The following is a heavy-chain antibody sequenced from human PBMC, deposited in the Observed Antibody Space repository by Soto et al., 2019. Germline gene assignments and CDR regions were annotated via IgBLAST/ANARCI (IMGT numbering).Heavy chain of an antibody. CDR2: IYYSGST. CDR1: GGSVSSGSYY. J-gene: IGHJ5*02. V-gene: IGHV4-61*01. CDR3: ARAVGAYSSSGYFLGANNWFDP. D-gene: IGHD6-13*01. Sequence: SETLSLTCTVSGGSVSSGSYYWSWIRQPPGKGLEWIGYIYYSGSTNYNPSLKSRVTISVDTSKNQFSLKLSSVTAADTAVYYCARAVGAYSSSGYFLGANNWFDPWGQGTLVTVAS.